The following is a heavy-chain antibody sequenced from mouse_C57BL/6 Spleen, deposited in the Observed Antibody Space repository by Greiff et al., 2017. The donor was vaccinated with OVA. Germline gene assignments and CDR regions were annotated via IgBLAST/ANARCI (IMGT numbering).Heavy chain of an antibody. J-gene: IGHJ4*01. CDR3: ARLLGGDMDY. D-gene: IGHD3-1*01. CDR2: ISSGSSTI. V-gene: IGHV5-17*01. Sequence: DVMLVESGGGLVKPGGSLKLSCAASGFTLSDYGMHWVRQAPEKGLEWVAYISSGSSTIYYADTVKGRFTISRDNAKNTLFLQMTSLRSEDTSMYYCARLLGGDMDYWGQGTTVTVSS. CDR1: GFTLSDYG.